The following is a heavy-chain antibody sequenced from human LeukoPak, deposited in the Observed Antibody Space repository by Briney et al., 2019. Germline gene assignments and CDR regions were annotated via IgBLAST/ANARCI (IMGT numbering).Heavy chain of an antibody. V-gene: IGHV3-74*01. CDR3: ARSQFDY. CDR2: SGDGSTT. Sequence: GGSLRLSCATSGFAFSSYLMLWVRQAPGKGLVWVSRSGDGSTTTYADSVKGRFTISRDNTKNILYLEMNSLRAEDTAIYYCARSQFDYWGQGTLVTVSS. CDR1: GFAFSSYL. J-gene: IGHJ4*02.